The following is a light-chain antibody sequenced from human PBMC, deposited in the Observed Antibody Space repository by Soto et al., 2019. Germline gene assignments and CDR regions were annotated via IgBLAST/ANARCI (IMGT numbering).Light chain of an antibody. CDR1: TSDVGGYNY. CDR3: SSYTSSSTLV. Sequence: QSVLAQPASVSGSPGQSITISCTGTTSDVGGYNYVSWYQQHPGKAPKLMIYEVSNRPSGVSNRFSGSKSDNTASLTISGLQAEDEADYYCSSYTSSSTLVFGGGTKVTAL. CDR2: EVS. V-gene: IGLV2-14*01. J-gene: IGLJ3*02.